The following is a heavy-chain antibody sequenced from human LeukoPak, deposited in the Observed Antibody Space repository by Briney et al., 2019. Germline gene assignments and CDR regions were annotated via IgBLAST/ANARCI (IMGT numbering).Heavy chain of an antibody. V-gene: IGHV4-59*01. CDR3: ARGADCSSTSCYGHWFDP. Sequence: SETLSLTCTVSGASISNYYWSWIRQPPGKGLEGIGYIYYNGRTNYHPSLKSRVTISLDTSKNQFSLKLSSVTAADTAVYYCARGADCSSTSCYGHWFDPWGQGTLVTVSS. CDR2: IYYNGRT. J-gene: IGHJ5*02. CDR1: GASISNYY. D-gene: IGHD2-2*01.